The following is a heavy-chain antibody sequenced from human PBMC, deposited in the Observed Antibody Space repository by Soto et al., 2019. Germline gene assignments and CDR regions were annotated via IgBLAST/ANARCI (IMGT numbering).Heavy chain of an antibody. Sequence: QVQLVQSGGEVRKPGASVKVSCKASGYTFTTYGISWVRQAPGQGLEWMGWISPYNGTTKYAEKFQGEMTMTTDTGTSTAYMDLRSLRSDDTAVYYCARDGERDTGLNFYYYLHGMDAWGQGTRVTVSS. CDR1: GYTFTTYG. V-gene: IGHV1-18*04. D-gene: IGHD1-1*01. J-gene: IGHJ6*02. CDR3: ARDGERDTGLNFYYYLHGMDA. CDR2: ISPYNGTT.